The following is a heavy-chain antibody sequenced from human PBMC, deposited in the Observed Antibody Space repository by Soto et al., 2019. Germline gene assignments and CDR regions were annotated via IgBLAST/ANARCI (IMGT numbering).Heavy chain of an antibody. V-gene: IGHV3-23*01. D-gene: IGHD6-19*01. J-gene: IGHJ4*02. CDR3: ARGGGIAVAGTYLDY. CDR2: IGGSAAGS. CDR1: GFTFSSYA. Sequence: EVQLLESGGNLVQPGGSLKLSCAASGFTFSSYAMSWVRQAPGKGLEWVSGIGGSAAGSNYADSVKGRFTISRDNSRNTVYLQMSSLRAEDTALYYCARGGGIAVAGTYLDYWGQGTLVTVSS.